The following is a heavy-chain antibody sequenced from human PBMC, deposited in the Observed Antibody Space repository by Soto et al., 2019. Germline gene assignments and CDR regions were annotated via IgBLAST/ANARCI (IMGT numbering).Heavy chain of an antibody. CDR3: ARYGSGSYYPTTFDY. J-gene: IGHJ4*02. CDR1: GGSISSGGYY. CDR2: IYYSGST. Sequence: QVQLQESGPGLVKPSQTLSLTCTVSGGSISSGGYYWSWIRQHPGKGLECIGYIYYSGSTYYNPSLKSRVTLPVDTSETPFSLKLSSVPAADTAVYYCARYGSGSYYPTTFDYWGQGTLVTVSS. D-gene: IGHD3-10*01. V-gene: IGHV4-31*03.